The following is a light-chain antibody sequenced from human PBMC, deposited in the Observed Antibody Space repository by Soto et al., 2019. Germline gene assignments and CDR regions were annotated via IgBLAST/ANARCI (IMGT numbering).Light chain of an antibody. Sequence: ALTQPASVSGSPGQSITISCTGTSSDVGSYNLVSWYQQHPGKAPKLMIYEVSKRPSGVSNRFSGSKSGNTASLTISGLQAEDEADYYCYSYAGSSTFVFGTGTKVTVL. J-gene: IGLJ1*01. CDR3: YSYAGSSTFV. V-gene: IGLV2-23*02. CDR2: EVS. CDR1: SSDVGSYNL.